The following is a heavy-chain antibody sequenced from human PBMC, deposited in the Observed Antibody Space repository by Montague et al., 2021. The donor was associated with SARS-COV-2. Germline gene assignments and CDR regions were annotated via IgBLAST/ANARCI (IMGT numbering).Heavy chain of an antibody. V-gene: IGHV3-30-3*01. Sequence: SLRLSCAASRFTFTTYAMHWVRQAPGKGLEWVAVISYDGNHKYYADSVKGRFTISRDNSKNTLSLQMNSLRTEDTALYYLAGTLRFLELNFDYWGQGTLVTVSS. CDR2: ISYDGNHK. D-gene: IGHD3-3*01. J-gene: IGHJ4*02. CDR3: AGTLRFLELNFDY. CDR1: RFTFTTYA.